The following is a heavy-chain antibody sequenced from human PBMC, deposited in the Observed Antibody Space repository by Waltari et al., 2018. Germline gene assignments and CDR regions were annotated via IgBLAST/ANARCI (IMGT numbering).Heavy chain of an antibody. CDR1: GFTFSSYS. J-gene: IGHJ3*02. CDR2: SSSGGETT. CDR3: AKRLLEPQVGAFDI. D-gene: IGHD3-3*01. Sequence: EVQLLQSGGGLVQPGGSLRLSCAASGFTFSSYSMSWVRQAQGRGLEGVSGSSSGGETTLYADAVKGRFTISRDKSKNTLSLQVSSLRAEDTAVYYCAKRLLEPQVGAFDIWGQGTIVTVSS. V-gene: IGHV3-23*01.